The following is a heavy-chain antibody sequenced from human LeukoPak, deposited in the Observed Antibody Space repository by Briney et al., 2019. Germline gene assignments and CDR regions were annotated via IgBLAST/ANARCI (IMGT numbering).Heavy chain of an antibody. J-gene: IGHJ1*01. V-gene: IGHV3-30*04. Sequence: GTSLRLSCAASGFTFISYSMHWVRQAPGKGLEWVTVISYDGSHKFYADSVRGRFTISRDNSKNTLYLHMNSLTTEDTAVYYCARAYTTSPGSYFQHWGQGTLVTVSS. CDR1: GFTFISYS. D-gene: IGHD6-6*01. CDR3: ARAYTTSPGSYFQH. CDR2: ISYDGSHK.